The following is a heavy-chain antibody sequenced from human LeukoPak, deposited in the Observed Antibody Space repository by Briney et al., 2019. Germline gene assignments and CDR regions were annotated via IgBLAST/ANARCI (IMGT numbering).Heavy chain of an antibody. CDR3: ARVVMKAFYYYYMDV. D-gene: IGHD2-21*01. V-gene: IGHV1-8*01. CDR2: MNPTSGDT. CDR1: GYTFSDYD. Sequence: ASVTVSFKASGYTFSDYDVNWVRQAPGQGREWMGWMNPTSGDTGYAQKFQGRVTMNRSMSRNTAYMELSRLRSEDTAVYFCARVVMKAFYYYYMDVWGKGTTIIISS. J-gene: IGHJ6*03.